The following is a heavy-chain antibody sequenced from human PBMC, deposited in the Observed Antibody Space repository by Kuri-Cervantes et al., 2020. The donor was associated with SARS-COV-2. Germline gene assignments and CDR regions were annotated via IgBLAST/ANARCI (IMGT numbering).Heavy chain of an antibody. V-gene: IGHV4-30-4*08. CDR3: ARGWGGYCSSTSCYYYYYGMDV. CDR1: GGSISSSSYY. CDR2: IYYSGST. J-gene: IGHJ6*02. D-gene: IGHD2-2*01. Sequence: LRLSCTVSGGSISSSSYYWGWIRQPPGKGLEWIGYIYYSGSTYYNPSLKSRVTISVDTSKNQFSLKLSSVTATDTAVYYCARGWGGYCSSTSCYYYYYGMDVWGQGTTVTVSS.